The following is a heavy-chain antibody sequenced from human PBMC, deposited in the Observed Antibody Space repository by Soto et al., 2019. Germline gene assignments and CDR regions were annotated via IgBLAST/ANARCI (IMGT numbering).Heavy chain of an antibody. J-gene: IGHJ6*02. CDR2: IYYSGST. CDR3: ARAIVVTIGGMDV. D-gene: IGHD5-12*01. CDR1: GGSISSADYY. V-gene: IGHV4-30-4*01. Sequence: SETLSLTCTVSGGSISSADYYWSWVRQPPGKGLEWIGYIYYSGSTFFNPSLKSRVTISKDTSRNQFSLRLNSATAADTAVYYCARAIVVTIGGMDVWGQGTTVTVSS.